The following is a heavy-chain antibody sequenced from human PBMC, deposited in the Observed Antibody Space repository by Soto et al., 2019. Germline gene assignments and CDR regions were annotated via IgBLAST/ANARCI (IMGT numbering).Heavy chain of an antibody. CDR1: GYTFTGYY. J-gene: IGHJ6*02. CDR2: INPNSGGT. Sequence: GASVKVSCKASGYTFTGYYMHWVRQAPGQGLEWMGWINPNSGGTNYAQKFQGRVTMTRDTSISTAYMEPSRLRSDDTAVYYCARDLGSGWGYYYYYGMDVWGQGTTVTVSS. V-gene: IGHV1-2*02. CDR3: ARDLGSGWGYYYYYGMDV. D-gene: IGHD6-19*01.